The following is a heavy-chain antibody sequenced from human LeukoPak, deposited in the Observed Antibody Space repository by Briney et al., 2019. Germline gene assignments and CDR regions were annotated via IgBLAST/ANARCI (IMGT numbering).Heavy chain of an antibody. CDR2: INHSGST. CDR3: ARGFQVYYGSGSYDWFDP. Sequence: PSGTLSLTRALYGGSLSGYYWSLIPHPPGKGLEWIGEINHSGSTNYMMSHKSRATISVKASKNQFSLRLSSVTAADTAVYYCARGFQVYYGSGSYDWFDPWGQGTLATVSS. CDR1: GGSLSGYY. J-gene: IGHJ5*02. D-gene: IGHD3-10*01. V-gene: IGHV4-34*01.